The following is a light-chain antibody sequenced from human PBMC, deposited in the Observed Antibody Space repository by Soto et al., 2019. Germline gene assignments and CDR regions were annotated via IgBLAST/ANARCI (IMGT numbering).Light chain of an antibody. V-gene: IGKV3-11*01. J-gene: IGKJ2*01. CDR2: DAS. CDR3: QQRSNWYT. CDR1: QSVSSY. Sequence: EIVLTQSPATLSLSPGERATLSCRASQSVSSYLAWYQQKPGQAPRLLIYDASSRATGIPARFSGSGSGTDFTLTSSSLEPEDVAVYYCQQRSNWYTFGQGTKLEIK.